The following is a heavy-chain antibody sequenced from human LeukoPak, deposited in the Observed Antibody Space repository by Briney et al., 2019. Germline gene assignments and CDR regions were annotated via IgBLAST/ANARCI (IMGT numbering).Heavy chain of an antibody. D-gene: IGHD1-1*01. Sequence: GGSLRLSCAASGFTFSSYWMSWVRQAPGKGLEWVANIKQDGSEKYYVDSEKGRFTISRDNAKNSLYLQMNSLRAEDTAVYYCARDSESSELERRLYYWGQGTLVTVSS. J-gene: IGHJ4*02. CDR3: ARDSESSELERRLYY. CDR2: IKQDGSEK. CDR1: GFTFSSYW. V-gene: IGHV3-7*01.